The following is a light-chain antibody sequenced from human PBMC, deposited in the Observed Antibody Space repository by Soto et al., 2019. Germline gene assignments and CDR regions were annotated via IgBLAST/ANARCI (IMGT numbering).Light chain of an antibody. V-gene: IGKV3-20*01. CDR2: GAY. CDR1: QSVTNNF. J-gene: IGKJ3*01. CDR3: QQYGTPLYT. Sequence: IVLTQSPGTLSLSPGERATLSCGASQSVTNNFLAWYQQKPGQAPRLLLYGAYSRATGVPDRFSCSGSGTDFTLTISRLEPGDCAVYYCQQYGTPLYTFGPGTKVDIK.